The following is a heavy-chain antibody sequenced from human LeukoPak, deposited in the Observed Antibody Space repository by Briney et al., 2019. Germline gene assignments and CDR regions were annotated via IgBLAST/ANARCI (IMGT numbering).Heavy chain of an antibody. V-gene: IGHV1-2*02. D-gene: IGHD6-13*01. CDR2: IRPNNGAT. J-gene: IGHJ4*02. CDR3: ARDASEAGAYYFDY. Sequence: ASVKVSCKASGYIFTDYYIHWVRQAPGQGLEWMGWIRPNNGATYYAQKLQGRVTMTRDTSISTAYMELSRLRSDDTAVYYCARDASEAGAYYFDYWGQGTLVTVSS. CDR1: GYIFTDYY.